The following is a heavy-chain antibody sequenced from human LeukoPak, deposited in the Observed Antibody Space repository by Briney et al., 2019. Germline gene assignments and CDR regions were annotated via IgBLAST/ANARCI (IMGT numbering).Heavy chain of an antibody. CDR1: GGTFSSYA. Sequence: SVKVSCKASGGTFSSYAISWVRQAPGQGLEWMGGIIPIFGTANYAQKFQGRVTITADESTSTAYMELSSLRSEDTAVYYCARTKLFRDAFDIWGQGTMVTVSS. D-gene: IGHD2-15*01. CDR3: ARTKLFRDAFDI. V-gene: IGHV1-69*13. CDR2: IIPIFGTA. J-gene: IGHJ3*02.